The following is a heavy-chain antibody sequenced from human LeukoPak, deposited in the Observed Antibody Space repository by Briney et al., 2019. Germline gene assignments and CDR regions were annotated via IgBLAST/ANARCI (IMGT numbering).Heavy chain of an antibody. D-gene: IGHD2-15*01. CDR2: INHSGST. CDR1: GGSFSGYY. V-gene: IGHV4-34*01. J-gene: IGHJ4*02. Sequence: SETLSLTCAVDGGSFSGYYWSWIRQPPGKGLEWIGEINHSGSTNYNPSLKSRVTISVDTSKNQFSLKLSSVTAADTAVYYCARGLKPNLVFTVVKAVRSCYFDYWGQGTLVTVSS. CDR3: ARGLKPNLVFTVVKAVRSCYFDY.